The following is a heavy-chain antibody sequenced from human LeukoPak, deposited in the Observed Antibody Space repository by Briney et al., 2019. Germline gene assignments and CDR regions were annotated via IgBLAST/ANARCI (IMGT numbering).Heavy chain of an antibody. Sequence: PGGSLRLSCAAYGFTFSSYAMSWVRQAPGKGLEWVSAISGSGGSTYYADSVKGRFTISRDNSKNTLYLQMNSLRAEDTAVYYCVRDGGVSGYDLLDYWGQGTLVTVSS. J-gene: IGHJ4*02. CDR2: ISGSGGST. CDR1: GFTFSSYA. CDR3: VRDGGVSGYDLLDY. D-gene: IGHD5-12*01. V-gene: IGHV3-23*01.